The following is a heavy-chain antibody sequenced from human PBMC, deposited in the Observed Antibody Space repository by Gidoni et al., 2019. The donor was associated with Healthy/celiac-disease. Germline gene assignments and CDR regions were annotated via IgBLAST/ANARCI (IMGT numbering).Heavy chain of an antibody. CDR1: GGTFSSYA. J-gene: IGHJ3*02. V-gene: IGHV1-69*01. D-gene: IGHD2-21*02. Sequence: QVQLVQSGAEVKTPGSSVKVSCKASGGTFSSYAISWVRQAPGQGLEWMGGIIPIFGTANYAQKFQGRVTITADESTSTAYMELSSLRSEDTAVYYCARSPHNIVVVTATDDAFDIWGQGTMVTVSS. CDR2: IIPIFGTA. CDR3: ARSPHNIVVVTATDDAFDI.